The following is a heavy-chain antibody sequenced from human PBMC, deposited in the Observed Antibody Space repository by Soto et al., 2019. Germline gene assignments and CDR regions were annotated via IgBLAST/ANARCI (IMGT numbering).Heavy chain of an antibody. V-gene: IGHV3-9*01. CDR1: GSPFDDYA. D-gene: IGHD6-13*01. J-gene: IGHJ1*01. CDR2: INWNSGSI. Sequence: EVQLVESGGGLVQLARSRKFPWEASGSPFDDYAMNGVRQVPGKGLEWVSGINWNSGSIGYGDSVKGRFAISRDNAKNSLHLQMNSLSAEDTAFYYCVKDESINWYSGHFRHWGQGTLVTVSS. CDR3: VKDESINWYSGHFRH.